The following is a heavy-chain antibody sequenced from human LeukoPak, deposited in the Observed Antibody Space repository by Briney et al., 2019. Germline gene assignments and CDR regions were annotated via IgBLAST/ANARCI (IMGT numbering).Heavy chain of an antibody. CDR3: ARGWVEMATIGYYFDY. CDR2: IYYSGST. CDR1: GGSISSYY. V-gene: IGHV4-59*01. J-gene: IGHJ4*02. D-gene: IGHD5-24*01. Sequence: SETLSLTCTVSGGSISSYYWNWIRQPPGNGLEWIGYIYYSGSTNYNPSLKSRVTISVDTSKNQFSLKLSSVTAADTAVYYCARGWVEMATIGYYFDYWGQGTLVTVSS.